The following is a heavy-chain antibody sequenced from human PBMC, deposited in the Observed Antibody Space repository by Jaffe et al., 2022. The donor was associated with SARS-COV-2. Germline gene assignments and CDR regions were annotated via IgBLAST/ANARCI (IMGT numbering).Heavy chain of an antibody. D-gene: IGHD2-15*01. J-gene: IGHJ6*02. V-gene: IGHV3-21*01. CDR2: ISSSSSYI. CDR1: GFTFSSYS. CDR3: ARVAGYCSGGSCYSAYYYYGMDV. Sequence: EVQLVESGGGLVKPGGSLRLSCAASGFTFSSYSMNWVRQAPGKGLEWVSSISSSSSYIYYADSVKGRFTISRDNAKNSLYLQMNSLRAEDTAVYYCARVAGYCSGGSCYSAYYYYGMDVWGQGTTVTVSS.